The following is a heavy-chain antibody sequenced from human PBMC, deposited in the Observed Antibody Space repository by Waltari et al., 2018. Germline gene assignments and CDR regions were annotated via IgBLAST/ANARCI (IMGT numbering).Heavy chain of an antibody. CDR1: GYIFSNYG. CDR2: IYPYNGNT. V-gene: IGHV1-18*01. J-gene: IGHJ4*02. D-gene: IGHD6-13*01. CDR3: ARDDVDSSNFGGF. Sequence: QLVQSGAEVKKPGASVKVSFKASGYIFSNYGITWVRKAPGQGLEWMGWIYPYNGNTKYEKNLQGRVTMTTDTSTTTAYMEIRSLRSDDTAIYYCARDDVDSSNFGGFWGQGTLVTVSS.